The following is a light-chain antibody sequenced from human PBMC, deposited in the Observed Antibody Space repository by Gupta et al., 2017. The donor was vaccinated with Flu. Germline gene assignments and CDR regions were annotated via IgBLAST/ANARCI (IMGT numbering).Light chain of an antibody. Sequence: LSMSPGERATLSCRTRQRVGNNYLAGYQQKPGHAPRLLNYGASNRASGIPDRCSGSGSVTDFTLTISRLDHEDFAVYYCQQYGTSPVTFGGGTKVEIK. CDR2: GAS. V-gene: IGKV3-20*01. CDR3: QQYGTSPVT. J-gene: IGKJ4*01. CDR1: QRVGNNY.